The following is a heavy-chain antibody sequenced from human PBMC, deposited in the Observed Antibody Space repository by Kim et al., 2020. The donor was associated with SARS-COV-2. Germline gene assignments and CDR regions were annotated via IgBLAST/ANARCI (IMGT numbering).Heavy chain of an antibody. CDR3: ARDRYGYNPIDY. V-gene: IGHV3-30*01. J-gene: IGHJ4*02. D-gene: IGHD6-25*01. Sequence: SADSVKGRFTISRDNSKYTLYLQMNSLRAEATAVYYCARDRYGYNPIDYWGQGTLVTVSS.